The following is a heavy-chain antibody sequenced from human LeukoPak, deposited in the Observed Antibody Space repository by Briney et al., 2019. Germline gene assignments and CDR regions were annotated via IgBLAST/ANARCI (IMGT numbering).Heavy chain of an antibody. J-gene: IGHJ4*02. CDR1: GFTFSSYW. CDR2: IKSDGSST. CDR3: ARDQGDYYFDY. Sequence: PGGSLRLSCAASGFTFSSYWMHWVRHAPGKGLVWVSRIKSDGSSTNYADSVKGRFTISRDNAKNTLYLQMNSLRADDTAVYYCARDQGDYYFDYWGQGTPVTVSS. D-gene: IGHD2-21*02. V-gene: IGHV3-74*01.